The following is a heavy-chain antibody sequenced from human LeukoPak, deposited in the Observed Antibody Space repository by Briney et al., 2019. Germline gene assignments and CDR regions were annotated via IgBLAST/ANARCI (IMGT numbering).Heavy chain of an antibody. Sequence: SQTLSLTCAISGDSVSSNSAAWNWIRQSPSRGLEWLGRTYYRSKWYNDYAVSVKSRITINPGTSKNQFSLQLNSVTPEDTAVYYCARGPRYSSSSDYYYYYMDVWGKGTTVTVSS. CDR2: TYYRSKWYN. CDR1: GDSVSSNSAA. V-gene: IGHV6-1*01. D-gene: IGHD6-6*01. J-gene: IGHJ6*03. CDR3: ARGPRYSSSSDYYYYYMDV.